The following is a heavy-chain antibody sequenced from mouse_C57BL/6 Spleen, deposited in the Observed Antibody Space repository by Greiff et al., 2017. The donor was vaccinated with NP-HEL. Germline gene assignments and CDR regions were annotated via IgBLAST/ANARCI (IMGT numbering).Heavy chain of an antibody. D-gene: IGHD2-4*01. V-gene: IGHV1-7*01. J-gene: IGHJ3*01. CDR2: INPSSGYT. CDR3: ARGYDYDHAWFAY. Sequence: QVQLKQSGAELAKPGASVKLSCKASGYTFTSYWMPWVKQRPGQGLEWIGYINPSSGYTKYNQKFKDKATLTADKSSSTAYMQLSSLTYEDSAVYYCARGYDYDHAWFAYWGQGTLVTVSA. CDR1: GYTFTSYW.